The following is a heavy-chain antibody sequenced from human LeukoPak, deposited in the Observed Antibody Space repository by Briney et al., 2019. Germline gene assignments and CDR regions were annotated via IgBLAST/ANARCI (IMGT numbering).Heavy chain of an antibody. CDR3: SRELAWDPADN. CDR2: TYYRSGWYN. J-gene: IGHJ1*01. CDR1: GDSVSSNSAA. D-gene: IGHD2-2*01. V-gene: IGHV6-1*01. Sequence: SQTQTLTCAISGDSVSSNSAAWGWIRQSPSRGLEWLGRTYYRSGWYNDYALSVESRITINPDTSKNQVSLQLTSVTPEDTAVYYCSRELAWDPADNWVRGTLVTVSS.